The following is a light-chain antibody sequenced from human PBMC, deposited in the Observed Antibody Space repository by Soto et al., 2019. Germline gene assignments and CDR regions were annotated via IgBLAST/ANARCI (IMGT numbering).Light chain of an antibody. CDR2: SAS. CDR1: QSINNY. Sequence: DIQMTQSPASLSASVGDRVTITCRASQSINNYLSWYQQKPGQAPKLLIRSASTLERGVPSRFSGRGSRTEFTLTIASLQPDDFASYFCQQSLSMPITFGHGTRLEIK. V-gene: IGKV1-39*01. CDR3: QQSLSMPIT. J-gene: IGKJ5*01.